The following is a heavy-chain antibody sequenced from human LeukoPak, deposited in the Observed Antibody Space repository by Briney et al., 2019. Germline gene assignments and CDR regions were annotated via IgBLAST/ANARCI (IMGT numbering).Heavy chain of an antibody. CDR2: ISWNSGSI. CDR1: GLTFDDYA. Sequence: GGSLRLSCAASGLTFDDYAMNWVRQAPGKGLEWVSGISWNSGSIGYADSVKGRFTISRDNAKNTLYLQMNSLRAEDTAVYYCARHLSYGGNPPGGQGTLVTVSS. V-gene: IGHV3-9*01. D-gene: IGHD4-23*01. J-gene: IGHJ4*02. CDR3: ARHLSYGGNPP.